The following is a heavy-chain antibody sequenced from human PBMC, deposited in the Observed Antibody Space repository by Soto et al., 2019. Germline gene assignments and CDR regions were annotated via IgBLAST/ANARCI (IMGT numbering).Heavy chain of an antibody. CDR2: IYPGDSDT. Sequence: PGESLKISCNGSGYSFTSYWIGWVRQMPGKGLEWMGIIYPGDSDTRYSPSFQGQVTISADKSISTAYLQWSSLKASDTAMYYCARRGYCCGGSCYLYFEHWGQGTLVTVSS. D-gene: IGHD2-15*01. V-gene: IGHV5-51*01. J-gene: IGHJ1*01. CDR3: ARRGYCCGGSCYLYFEH. CDR1: GYSFTSYW.